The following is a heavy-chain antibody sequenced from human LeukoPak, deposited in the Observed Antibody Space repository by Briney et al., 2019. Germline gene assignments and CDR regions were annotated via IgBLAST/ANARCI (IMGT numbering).Heavy chain of an antibody. V-gene: IGHV3-20*04. CDR3: ARVWGGGYSGYDSEDY. CDR2: INWNGGST. J-gene: IGHJ4*02. D-gene: IGHD5-12*01. CDR1: GFTFDDYG. Sequence: GGSLRLSCAASGFTFDDYGMSWVRQAPGKGLEWVSGINWNGGSTGYADSVKGRFTISRDNATNSLYLQMNSLRAEDTALYYCARVWGGGYSGYDSEDYWGQGTLVTVSS.